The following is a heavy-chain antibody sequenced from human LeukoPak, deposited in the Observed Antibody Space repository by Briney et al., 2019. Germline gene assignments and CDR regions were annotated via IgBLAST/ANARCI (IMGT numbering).Heavy chain of an antibody. J-gene: IGHJ4*02. Sequence: GGSQRLSCVASGFTFSGYWMSWVRQAPGKGLEWVANINQDGSEISYADSVKGRFTISRDNAKNSLYLQMDSLRAEDTAVYYCARGLSYCGDNCYYYFDYWGQGTLVIVSS. CDR1: GFTFSGYW. CDR2: INQDGSEI. D-gene: IGHD2-21*01. V-gene: IGHV3-7*01. CDR3: ARGLSYCGDNCYYYFDY.